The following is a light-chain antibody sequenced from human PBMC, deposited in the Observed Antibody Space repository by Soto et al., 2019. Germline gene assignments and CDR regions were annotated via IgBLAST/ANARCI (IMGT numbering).Light chain of an antibody. CDR1: SSNIGSNC. CDR2: DDD. V-gene: IGLV1-51*01. J-gene: IGLJ2*01. CDR3: GTWDSSLSAVV. Sequence: QSVLTQPPSVSAAPGQKVTISCSGSSSNIGSNCVSWYQQLPGTAPKLFIYDDDKRPSGIPDRVSGSKSGTSATLGITGLQTGDEADYYCGTWDSSLSAVVFGGGTKVTVL.